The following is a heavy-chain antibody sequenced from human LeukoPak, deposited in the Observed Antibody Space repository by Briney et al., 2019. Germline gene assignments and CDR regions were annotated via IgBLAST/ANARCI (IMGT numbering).Heavy chain of an antibody. Sequence: ASVKVSCKASGGTFSSYAISWVRQAPGQGLEWMGGIIPIFGTANYAQKFQGRVTITADKSTSTAYMELSSLRSEDTAVYYCARSRGLQFTPVGSSGPFDYWGQGTLVTVSS. CDR1: GGTFSSYA. J-gene: IGHJ4*02. V-gene: IGHV1-69*06. CDR3: ARSRGLQFTPVGSSGPFDY. CDR2: IIPIFGTA. D-gene: IGHD5-24*01.